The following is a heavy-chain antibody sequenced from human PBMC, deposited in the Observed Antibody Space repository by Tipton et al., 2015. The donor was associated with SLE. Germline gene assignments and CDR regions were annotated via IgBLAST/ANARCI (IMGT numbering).Heavy chain of an antibody. CDR2: IYATGIT. D-gene: IGHD6-19*01. V-gene: IGHV4-59*08. Sequence: TLSLTCTVSGGSISSYYWSWIRQPPGKGLEWIGHIYATGITNYNPSLKSRVTISVDTSKNQFSRKLSSVTAEDTAVYYCARHHGSGWLYGLDVWGQGTTVTVSS. CDR1: GGSISSYY. CDR3: ARHHGSGWLYGLDV. J-gene: IGHJ6*02.